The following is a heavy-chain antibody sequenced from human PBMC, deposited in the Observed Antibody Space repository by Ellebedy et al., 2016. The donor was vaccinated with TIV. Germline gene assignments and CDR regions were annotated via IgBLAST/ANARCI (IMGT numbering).Heavy chain of an antibody. D-gene: IGHD4-17*01. J-gene: IGHJ3*02. CDR1: GFSFRSYS. V-gene: IGHV3-48*04. Sequence: GGSLRLSCAASGFSFRSYSMNWVRQAPGKGLEWVSYISHNSLTIFYADSVKGRFTISRDNAKNSVYLQMNSLRSEDTAVYYCATDGSYGDYRSPTHAFVMWGQGTLVTVSS. CDR3: ATDGSYGDYRSPTHAFVM. CDR2: ISHNSLTI.